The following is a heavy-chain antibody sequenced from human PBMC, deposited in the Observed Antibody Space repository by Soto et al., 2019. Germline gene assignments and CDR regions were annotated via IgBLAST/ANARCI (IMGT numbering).Heavy chain of an antibody. CDR3: AKLLDTTKYASENLDS. V-gene: IGHV3-23*01. J-gene: IGHJ4*02. CDR1: GFTFSSYG. CDR2: ISDSGDNT. D-gene: IGHD2-2*01. Sequence: EVQLLESGGGLVQPGGSLRLSCAASGFTFSSYGMTWVRQAAGKGLEWVSTISDSGDNTYYADSVRVRFTISRDNSKNTLSLQMNGLRAEDTAVYYCAKLLDTTKYASENLDSWGQGALVTVSS.